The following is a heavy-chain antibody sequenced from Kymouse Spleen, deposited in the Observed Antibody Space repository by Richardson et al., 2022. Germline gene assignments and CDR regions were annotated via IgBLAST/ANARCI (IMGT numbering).Heavy chain of an antibody. D-gene: IGHD3-10*01. Sequence: QLQLQESGPGLVKPSETLSLTCTVSGGSISSSSYYWGWIRQPPGKGLEWIGSIYYSGSTYYNPSLKSRVTISVDTSKNQFSLKLSSVTAADTAVYYCARRGVTMVRGVIMGFDPWGQGTLVTVSS. CDR1: GGSISSSSYY. CDR3: ARRGVTMVRGVIMGFDP. J-gene: IGHJ5*02. V-gene: IGHV4-39*01. CDR2: IYYSGST.